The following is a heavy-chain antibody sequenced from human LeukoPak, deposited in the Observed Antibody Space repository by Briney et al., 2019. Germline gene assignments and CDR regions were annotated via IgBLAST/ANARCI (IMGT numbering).Heavy chain of an antibody. D-gene: IGHD2-2*01. CDR2: IYYSGST. CDR3: ARHKNDQYCSSTSCSPPTSGREFDY. CDR1: GGSISSSSYY. Sequence: SETLSLTCTVSGGSISSSSYYWGWIRQPPGKGLEWIGSIYYSGSTYYNPSLKSRVTISVDTSKNQFSLKLSSVTAADTAVYYCARHKNDQYCSSTSCSPPTSGREFDYWGQGTLVTVSS. V-gene: IGHV4-39*01. J-gene: IGHJ4*02.